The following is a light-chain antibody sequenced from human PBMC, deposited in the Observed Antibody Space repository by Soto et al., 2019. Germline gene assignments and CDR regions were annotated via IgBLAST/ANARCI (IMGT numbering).Light chain of an antibody. Sequence: QSALTQPASVSGSPGQSITISCTGTRSDVGGYNFVSWYQHHPGKAPKLVIYDVSNRPSGVSNRFSGSKSGNTASLTISGLQAEDEADYYGSYLWVFGGGTKVTVL. CDR1: RSDVGGYNF. CDR2: DVS. CDR3: SYLWV. V-gene: IGLV2-14*03. J-gene: IGLJ3*02.